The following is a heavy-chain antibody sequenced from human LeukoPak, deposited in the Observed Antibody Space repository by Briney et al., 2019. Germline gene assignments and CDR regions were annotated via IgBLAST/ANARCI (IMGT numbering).Heavy chain of an antibody. CDR3: ARDIRGYIQSDGYFDY. CDR2: ISGSGGAT. CDR1: GFTFSTYA. V-gene: IGHV3-23*01. J-gene: IGHJ4*02. Sequence: GGSLRLSCAGSGFTFSTYAVSWVRQAPGKGLEWVSSISGSGGATYYADSVRGRFTVSRDNSNNTLFLQMDSLKSEDSAVYYCARDIRGYIQSDGYFDYWGRGTLVTVSS. D-gene: IGHD5-18*01.